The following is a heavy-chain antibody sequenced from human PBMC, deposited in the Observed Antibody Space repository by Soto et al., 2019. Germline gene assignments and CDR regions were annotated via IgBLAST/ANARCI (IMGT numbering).Heavy chain of an antibody. CDR2: INHSGST. V-gene: IGHV4-34*01. CDR1: GGSFSGYY. D-gene: IGHD5-12*01. Sequence: QVQLQQWGAGLLKPSETLSLTCAVYGGSFSGYYWSWIRQPPGKGLEWIGEINHSGSTNYNPSLKSRVTISVDTSQNQFALKLSSVTAADTAVYYCARGERWLQFGFDYWGQGTLVTVSS. J-gene: IGHJ4*02. CDR3: ARGERWLQFGFDY.